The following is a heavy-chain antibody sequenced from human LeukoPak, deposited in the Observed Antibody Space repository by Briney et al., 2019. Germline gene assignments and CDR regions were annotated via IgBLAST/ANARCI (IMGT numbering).Heavy chain of an antibody. CDR1: GGSISSYY. V-gene: IGHV4-4*07. CDR3: AGESGSVATPSDYYYYMDV. D-gene: IGHD5-12*01. Sequence: KSSETLSLTCTVSGGSISSYYWSWIRQPAGKGLEWIGRIYTSGSTNYNPSLKSRVTMSVDTSKNQFSLKLSSVTAADTAVYYCAGESGSVATPSDYYYYMDVWGRGTTVTVSS. J-gene: IGHJ6*03. CDR2: IYTSGST.